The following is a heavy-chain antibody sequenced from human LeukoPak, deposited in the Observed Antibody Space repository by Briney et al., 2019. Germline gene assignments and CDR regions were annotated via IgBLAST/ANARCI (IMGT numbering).Heavy chain of an antibody. V-gene: IGHV3-21*04. CDR2: ISSSSSYI. CDR1: GFTFSSYS. D-gene: IGHD5-18*01. CDR3: ARDVGRYTYGYRPTEVYWYFDL. J-gene: IGHJ2*01. Sequence: PGGSLRLSCAASGFTFSSYSMNWVRQAPGKGLEWVSSISSSSSYIYYADSVKGRFTISVDTSKNQFSLKLSSVTAADTAVYYCARDVGRYTYGYRPTEVYWYFDLWGRGTLVTVSS.